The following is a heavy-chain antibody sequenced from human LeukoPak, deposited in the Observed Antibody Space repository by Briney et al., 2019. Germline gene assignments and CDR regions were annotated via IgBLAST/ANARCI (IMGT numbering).Heavy chain of an antibody. CDR2: INHSGRT. Sequence: SETLSLTCVVYGGSFTGYYWSWIRQPPGKGLEWIGEINHSGRTNYNPSLKSRVTISVDRSENQFSLNLTSVTAADTAVYYCANLAGTVQHSWGQGTLVTVSS. V-gene: IGHV4-34*01. CDR3: ANLAGTVQHS. J-gene: IGHJ4*02. CDR1: GGSFTGYY. D-gene: IGHD6-13*01.